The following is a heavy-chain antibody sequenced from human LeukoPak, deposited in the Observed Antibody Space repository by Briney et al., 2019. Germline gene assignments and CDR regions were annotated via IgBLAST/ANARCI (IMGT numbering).Heavy chain of an antibody. CDR3: ASLAVAGISAYYYYYGMDV. V-gene: IGHV3-7*01. Sequence: GGSLRLSCAASGFTFSSYWMSWVRQAPGKGLEWVANIKQDGSEKYYVDSVKGRFTISRDNAKNSLYLQMNSLRAEDTAVYYCASLAVAGISAYYYYYGMDVWGQGTTVTVSS. CDR1: GFTFSSYW. D-gene: IGHD6-19*01. CDR2: IKQDGSEK. J-gene: IGHJ6*02.